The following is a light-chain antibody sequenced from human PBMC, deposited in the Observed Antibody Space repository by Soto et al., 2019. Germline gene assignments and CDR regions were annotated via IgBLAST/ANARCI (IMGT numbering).Light chain of an antibody. V-gene: IGLV2-14*01. CDR3: SSYTSSSTRV. CDR1: SSDVGGYNY. Sequence: QSALTQPASVSGSPGQSITISCXGTSSDVGGYNYVSWYQQHPGKAPKLMIYEVSNRPSGVSNRFSGSKSGNTASLTISGLQAEDEADYYCSSYTSSSTRVFGGGTKLTVL. J-gene: IGLJ2*01. CDR2: EVS.